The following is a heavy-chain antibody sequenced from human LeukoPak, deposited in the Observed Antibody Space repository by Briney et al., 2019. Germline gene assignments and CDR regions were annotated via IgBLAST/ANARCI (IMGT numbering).Heavy chain of an antibody. CDR1: GFTFSSYI. CDR3: VRHNYGPGIDH. J-gene: IGHJ4*02. CDR2: ISSSSSPI. D-gene: IGHD3-10*01. Sequence: GGSLRLSCAASGFTFSSYIMNWVRQAPGKGLEWVSYISSSSSPIYYADSVKGRFTISRDNAKNTLYLHMNNLRAEDTALYYCVRHNYGPGIDHWGQGTLVTVSS. V-gene: IGHV3-48*04.